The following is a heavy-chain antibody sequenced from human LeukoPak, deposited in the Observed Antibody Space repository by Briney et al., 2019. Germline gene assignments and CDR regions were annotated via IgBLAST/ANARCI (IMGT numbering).Heavy chain of an antibody. CDR2: IKFDGSLA. D-gene: IGHD3-22*01. J-gene: IGHJ2*01. CDR3: VTGHYDSRMYFDL. Sequence: GGSLRLSCGASGLTFNTYWIHWVRQAPGKGLVWVSQIKFDGSLASYADSVKGRCTISRDNTKNTLYLQMTSLGTEDTAVYYCVTGHYDSRMYFDLWGRGTLVIVSS. V-gene: IGHV3-74*01. CDR1: GLTFNTYW.